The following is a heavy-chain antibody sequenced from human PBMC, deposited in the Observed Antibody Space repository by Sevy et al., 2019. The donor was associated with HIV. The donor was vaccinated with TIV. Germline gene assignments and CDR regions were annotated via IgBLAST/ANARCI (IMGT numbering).Heavy chain of an antibody. CDR2: ISGSGGST. V-gene: IGHV3-23*01. Sequence: GESLKISCAASGFTFSSYAMSWVRQAPGKGLEWGSAISGSGGSTYYADSVKGRFTISRDNSKNTLYLQMNSLRAEDTAVYYCAKGAVVPTYYFDYWGQGTLVTVSS. CDR1: GFTFSSYA. CDR3: AKGAVVPTYYFDY. D-gene: IGHD2-15*01. J-gene: IGHJ4*02.